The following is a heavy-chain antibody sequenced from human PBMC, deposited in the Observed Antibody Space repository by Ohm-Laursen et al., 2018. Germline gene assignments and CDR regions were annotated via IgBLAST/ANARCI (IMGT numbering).Heavy chain of an antibody. D-gene: IGHD3-16*01. Sequence: SLRLSCAASGFTFDDYAMHWVRQVPGKGLEWVSGISWNSGRIDYADSVKGRFTISRDNAKNSLYLQMNSLRAEDTALYYCAKDGGDGLQNPYYFDYWGQGTLVTVSS. CDR2: ISWNSGRI. J-gene: IGHJ4*02. CDR1: GFTFDDYA. CDR3: AKDGGDGLQNPYYFDY. V-gene: IGHV3-9*01.